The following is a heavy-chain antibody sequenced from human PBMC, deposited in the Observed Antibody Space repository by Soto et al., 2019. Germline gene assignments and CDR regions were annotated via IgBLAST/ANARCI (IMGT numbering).Heavy chain of an antibody. CDR2: IYYSGST. Sequence: SETLSLTCTVSGGSISSSSYYWGWIRQPPGKGLEWIGRIYYSGSTYYNPSLKSRVTISVDTSKNQFSLKLSSVTAADTAVYYCARFHYYGMDVWAQGNKVTVS. CDR3: ARFHYYGMDV. CDR1: GGSISSSSYY. J-gene: IGHJ6*02. V-gene: IGHV4-39*07.